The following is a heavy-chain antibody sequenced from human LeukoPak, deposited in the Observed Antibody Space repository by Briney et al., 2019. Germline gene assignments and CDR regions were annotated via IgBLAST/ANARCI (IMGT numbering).Heavy chain of an antibody. CDR1: GASISSSF. V-gene: IGHV4-59*01. CDR2: IHNRGST. D-gene: IGHD3-10*01. J-gene: IGHJ4*02. Sequence: PSETLSLTCTVSGASISSSFWSWIRQPPGKGLEWIGYIHNRGSTNQDPSLKSRVTISVDTSKNQLSLRLSSVTAADTAVYYCARLPMAAFFDYWGQGTLVTVSS. CDR3: ARLPMAAFFDY.